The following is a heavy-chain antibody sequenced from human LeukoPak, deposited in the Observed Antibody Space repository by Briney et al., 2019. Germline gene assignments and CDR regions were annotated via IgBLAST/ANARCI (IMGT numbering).Heavy chain of an antibody. CDR1: GFTFSSYA. Sequence: GRSLRLSCAASGFTFSSYAMHWVRQAPGKGLEWVAVIWYGGSNKYYADSVKGRFTISRDNSKNTLYLQMNSLRAEDTAVYYCARDHSSGWYSDYFDYWGQGTLVTVSS. J-gene: IGHJ4*02. V-gene: IGHV3-33*08. CDR3: ARDHSSGWYSDYFDY. D-gene: IGHD6-19*01. CDR2: IWYGGSNK.